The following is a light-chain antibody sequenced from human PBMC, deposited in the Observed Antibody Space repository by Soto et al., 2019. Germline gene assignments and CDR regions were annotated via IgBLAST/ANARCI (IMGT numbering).Light chain of an antibody. Sequence: QSALTQPPSASGTPGQRVTISCSGSSSNIGSNTVNWYQQLPGTAPKLLIYSNNQRPSGVPDRFSGSKSGTSASLAISGLQSEEEADYYCAAWDNSLNGLYVFGTGTKATVL. J-gene: IGLJ1*01. CDR3: AAWDNSLNGLYV. CDR2: SNN. CDR1: SSNIGSNT. V-gene: IGLV1-44*01.